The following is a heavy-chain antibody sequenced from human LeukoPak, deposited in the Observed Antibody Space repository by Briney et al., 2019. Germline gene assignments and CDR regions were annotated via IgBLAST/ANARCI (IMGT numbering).Heavy chain of an antibody. CDR2: IYYSGST. CDR3: ARSLPPRAVAGTWFDP. J-gene: IGHJ5*02. V-gene: IGHV4-39*07. CDR1: GGSISSSSYY. Sequence: SETLSLTCTVSGGSISSSSYYWGWIRQPPGEGLEWIGSIYYSGSTYYNPSLKSRVTISVDTSKNQFSLKLSSVTAADTAVYYCARSLPPRAVAGTWFDPWGQGTLVTVSS. D-gene: IGHD6-19*01.